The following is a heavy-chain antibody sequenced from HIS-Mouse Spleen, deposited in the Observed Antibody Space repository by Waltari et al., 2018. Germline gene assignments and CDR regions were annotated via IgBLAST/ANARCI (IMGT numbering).Heavy chain of an antibody. Sequence: QLQLQESGPGLVKPSETLSLTCTVPGGSISSSSYYVGWIRQPPGKGLEWIGSIYYSGSTYYNPSLKSRVTISVDTSKNQFSLKLSSVTAADTAVYYCAREIPYSSSWYDWYFDLWGRGTLVTVSS. V-gene: IGHV4-39*07. D-gene: IGHD6-13*01. CDR3: AREIPYSSSWYDWYFDL. CDR2: IYYSGST. J-gene: IGHJ2*01. CDR1: GGSISSSSYY.